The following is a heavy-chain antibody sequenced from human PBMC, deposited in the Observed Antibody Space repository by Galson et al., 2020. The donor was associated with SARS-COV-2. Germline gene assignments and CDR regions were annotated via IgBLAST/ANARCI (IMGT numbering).Heavy chain of an antibody. CDR3: AKCLHGTRSFLFNAMGV. D-gene: IGHD3-10*01. J-gene: IGHJ6*02. CDR1: GFTFTTYG. Sequence: GGSLRLSCAVPGFTFTTYGMHWVRQAPGKGLEWVAVIIYDGRNKYYADSVKGRFTSSRDNSKNTLYLQMNSLRAEDTAMYYCAKCLHGTRSFLFNAMGVWGQGTTITVTS. V-gene: IGHV3-30*18. CDR2: IIYDGRNK.